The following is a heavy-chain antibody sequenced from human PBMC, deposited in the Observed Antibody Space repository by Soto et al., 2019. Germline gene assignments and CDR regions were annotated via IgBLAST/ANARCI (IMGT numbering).Heavy chain of an antibody. V-gene: IGHV1-18*04. CDR2: ISGYNAKT. CDR1: GYIFDSYS. J-gene: IGHJ5*01. D-gene: IGHD2-15*01. CDR3: ARNCIGGLWLDS. Sequence: QVQLVQSGGEVKPPGASVKVSCKSSGYIFDSYSISWVRQAPGQGLEWMGDISGYNAKTKSAKKFQGRGTMSIDKHTTTDYLEVTGLTSDDTSVYYCARNCIGGLWLDSWGHGTLVIVSS.